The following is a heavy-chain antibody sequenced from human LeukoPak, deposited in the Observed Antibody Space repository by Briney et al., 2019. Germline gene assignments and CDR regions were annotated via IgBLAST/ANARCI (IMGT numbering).Heavy chain of an antibody. CDR3: ARWGSIAVARFDY. J-gene: IGHJ4*02. CDR1: AGSISSGSYF. D-gene: IGHD6-6*01. CDR2: IYYTGST. V-gene: IGHV4-61*01. Sequence: SETLSLTCSVSAGSISSGSYFWGWIRQPPGKGLEWIGYIYYTGSTNYNPSLTSRVNISVDTSKNQFSLNLTSVTAADTAVYYCARWGSIAVARFDYWGQGTLVTVSS.